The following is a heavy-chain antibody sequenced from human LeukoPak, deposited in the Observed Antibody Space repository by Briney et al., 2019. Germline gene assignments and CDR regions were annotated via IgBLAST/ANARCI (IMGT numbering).Heavy chain of an antibody. CDR3: ARERTTIMSGTAIGGY. D-gene: IGHD4-11*01. V-gene: IGHV3-74*01. J-gene: IGHJ4*02. CDR1: GFTFSSHW. CDR2: IKPDGSTT. Sequence: RPGGSLRLSCAASGFTFSSHWMHWVRQAPGTGLVWVSRIKPDGSTTTYADSVKGRFTISRDNAKNSLFLQMNSLTADDTALYYCARERTTIMSGTAIGGYWGQGTLVTVSS.